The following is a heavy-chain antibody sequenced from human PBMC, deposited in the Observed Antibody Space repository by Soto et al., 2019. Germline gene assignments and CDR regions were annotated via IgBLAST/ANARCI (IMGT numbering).Heavy chain of an antibody. CDR1: RASISTNSYY. CDR3: TRHICTRGPCYFDY. D-gene: IGHD2-8*02. J-gene: IGHJ4*02. V-gene: IGHV4-39*01. Sequence: SETLSLTCTVSRASISTNSYYWGWIRQTPEKGLEWIGSIDYSGTTYYNLSLKSRVTISIDTSNNQFSLKLSSVTAADTAVYYCTRHICTRGPCYFDYWGQGTLVTVSS. CDR2: IDYSGTT.